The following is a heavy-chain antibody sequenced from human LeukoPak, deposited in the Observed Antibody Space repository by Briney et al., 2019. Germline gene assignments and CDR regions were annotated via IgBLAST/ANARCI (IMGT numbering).Heavy chain of an antibody. CDR1: GFTFSNAW. Sequence: GGSLRLSCAASGFTFSNAWMSWVRQAPGKGLEWVGRIKSKYDGGNTDYAAPVKGRFTISRDDSKNTVYLQMNSLKSEDTALYYCTTVDGSSGNPLDDWGQGTLVTVSS. CDR3: TTVDGSSGNPLDD. D-gene: IGHD3-22*01. V-gene: IGHV3-15*01. J-gene: IGHJ4*02. CDR2: IKSKYDGGNT.